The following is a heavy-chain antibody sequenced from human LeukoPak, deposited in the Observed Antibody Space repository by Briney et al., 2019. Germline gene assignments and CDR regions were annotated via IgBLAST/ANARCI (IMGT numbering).Heavy chain of an antibody. V-gene: IGHV1-18*01. CDR1: GYTFTSYG. J-gene: IGHJ4*02. Sequence: EASVKVSCKASGYTFTSYGISWVRQAPGQGLEWMGWISAYNGNTNYAQKLQGRVTMTTDTSTSTAYMELRSLRSDDTAVYYCARESVWIRELGFDYWAREPWSPSPQ. CDR2: ISAYNGNT. D-gene: IGHD3-10*01. CDR3: ARESVWIRELGFDY.